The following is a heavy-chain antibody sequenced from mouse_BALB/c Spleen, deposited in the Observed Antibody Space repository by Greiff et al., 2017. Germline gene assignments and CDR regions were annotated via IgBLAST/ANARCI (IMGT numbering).Heavy chain of an antibody. V-gene: IGHV1-82*01. CDR2: IYPGDGDT. D-gene: IGHD3-2*02. CDR3: ARSGDPSYAMDY. CDR1: GYAFSSSW. Sequence: VQLQQSGPELVKPGASVKISCKASGYAFSSSWMNWVKQRPGQGLEWIGRIYPGDGDTNYNGKFKGKATLTADKSSSTAYMQLSSLTTVDSAVYFCARSGDPSYAMDYWGQGTSVTVSS. J-gene: IGHJ4*01.